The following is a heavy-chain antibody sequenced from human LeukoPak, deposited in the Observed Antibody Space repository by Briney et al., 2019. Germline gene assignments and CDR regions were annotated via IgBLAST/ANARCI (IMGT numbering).Heavy chain of an antibody. CDR2: ISGHNGNT. CDR1: GYTFTTYG. CDR3: ARGLSSGWYGIGDYYYYMDV. D-gene: IGHD6-19*01. V-gene: IGHV1-18*01. Sequence: ASVKVSCKTSGYTFTTYGLSWVRQARGQGLEWMGWISGHNGNTNYAHKFQGRVSMTTDTSTSTAYMELRSLRSDDTAVYYCARGLSSGWYGIGDYYYYMDVWGKGTTVTVSS. J-gene: IGHJ6*03.